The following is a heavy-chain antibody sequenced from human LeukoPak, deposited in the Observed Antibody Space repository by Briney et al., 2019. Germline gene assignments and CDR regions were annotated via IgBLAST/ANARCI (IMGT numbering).Heavy chain of an antibody. Sequence: GGSLRLSCAASGFTVSSNYMSWVRQAPGKGLEWVSVISSGAITYYADSVKGRFTISRDNSKNTLYLQMNSLRAEDTAVYYCARTPPYYYASSHYYYCDFWGQGTLVTVSS. CDR2: ISSGAIT. V-gene: IGHV3-53*01. CDR3: ARTPPYYYASSHYYYCDF. D-gene: IGHD3-22*01. J-gene: IGHJ4*02. CDR1: GFTVSSNY.